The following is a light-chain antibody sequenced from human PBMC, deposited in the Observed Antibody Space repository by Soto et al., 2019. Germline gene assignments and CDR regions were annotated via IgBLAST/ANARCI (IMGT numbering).Light chain of an antibody. J-gene: IGLJ2*01. Sequence: QSVLTQPPSASGTPGQTVTISCSGSSSNIGSKNVNWYQQLPGAAPKLLIYRNNQGPSGVPDRFSGSKSGTSASLAISGLQSEDEGDYYCAAWDESLNGVVFGGGTKLTVL. V-gene: IGLV1-44*01. CDR1: SSNIGSKN. CDR2: RNN. CDR3: AAWDESLNGVV.